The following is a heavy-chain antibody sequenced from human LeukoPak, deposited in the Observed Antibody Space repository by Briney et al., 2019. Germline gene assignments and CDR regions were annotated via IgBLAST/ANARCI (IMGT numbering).Heavy chain of an antibody. J-gene: IGHJ4*02. V-gene: IGHV4-59*08. CDR1: GGFLISYY. CDR2: IYYSGAT. Sequence: PSATLSLTCTFSGGFLISYYWSWIRQPPGKGQERIGYIYYSGATNYDPSLKSRVTISVDTSKNELSLNLSSVTAADTAFYYCARQPDYFYDSSGPHFDYWGQGILVTVS. CDR3: ARQPDYFYDSSGPHFDY. D-gene: IGHD3-22*01.